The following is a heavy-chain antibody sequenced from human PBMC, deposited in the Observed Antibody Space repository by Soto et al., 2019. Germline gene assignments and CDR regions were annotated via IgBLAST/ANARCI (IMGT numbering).Heavy chain of an antibody. CDR1: GGSISSGDYY. J-gene: IGHJ4*02. V-gene: IGHV4-30-4*01. CDR3: ARVRYSYYDILTGYEYFDY. D-gene: IGHD3-9*01. Sequence: SETLSLTCTVSGGSISSGDYYWSWIRQPPGKGLEWIGYIYYSGSTYYNPSLKSRVTIPVDTSKNQFSLKLSSVTAADTAVYYCARVRYSYYDILTGYEYFDYWGQGTLVTVSS. CDR2: IYYSGST.